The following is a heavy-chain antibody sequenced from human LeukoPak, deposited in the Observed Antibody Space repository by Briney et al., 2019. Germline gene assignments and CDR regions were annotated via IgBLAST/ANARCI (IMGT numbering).Heavy chain of an antibody. CDR3: ARSCSGGSCCHFGY. J-gene: IGHJ4*02. CDR2: IDHSGNT. CDR1: GGSFSGHY. Sequence: SETLSLTCAVSGGSFSGHYWGWIRQSPGKGPEWIAEIDHSGNTNFNPSLKGRVTISVDTSKTQFSLRLTSVTAADTAMYYCARSCSGGSCCHFGYWGQGTLVTVSS. V-gene: IGHV4-34*01. D-gene: IGHD2-15*01.